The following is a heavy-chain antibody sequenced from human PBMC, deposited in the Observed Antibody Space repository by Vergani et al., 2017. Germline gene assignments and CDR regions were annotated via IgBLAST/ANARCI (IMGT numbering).Heavy chain of an antibody. CDR3: ANHYGSGSPFDY. Sequence: VKLVESGGGVVQPGRSLRLSCAASGFTFSSYAMSWVRQAPGKGLEWVSAISGSGGSTYYADSVKGRFTISRDNSKNTLYLQMNSLRAEDTAVYYCANHYGSGSPFDYWGQGTLVTVSS. J-gene: IGHJ4*02. V-gene: IGHV3-23*04. CDR2: ISGSGGST. CDR1: GFTFSSYA. D-gene: IGHD3-10*01.